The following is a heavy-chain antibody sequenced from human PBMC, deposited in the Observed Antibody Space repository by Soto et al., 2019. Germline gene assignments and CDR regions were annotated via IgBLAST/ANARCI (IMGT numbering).Heavy chain of an antibody. Sequence: QVQLVQSGAEVKKPGSSVKVSCKASGGTFSSYAISWVRQAPGQGLEWMGGIIPIFGTANYAQKFQGRVTITEDESTSTAYIELSIMRSEETAVYYCAGGVVVVQAAIQWFDPWGQGTLVTVSS. V-gene: IGHV1-69*01. D-gene: IGHD2-2*01. CDR3: AGGVVVVQAAIQWFDP. CDR1: GGTFSSYA. J-gene: IGHJ5*02. CDR2: IIPIFGTA.